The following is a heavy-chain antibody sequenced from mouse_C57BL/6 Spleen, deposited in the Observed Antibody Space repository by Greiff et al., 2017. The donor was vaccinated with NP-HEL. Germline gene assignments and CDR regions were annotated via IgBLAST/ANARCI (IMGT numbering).Heavy chain of an antibody. D-gene: IGHD4-1*02. Sequence: VKLMESGAELVRPGASVTLSCKASGYTFTDYEMHWVKQTPVHGLEWIGAIDPETGGTAYNQKFKGKAILTADKSSSTAYMELRSLTSEDSAVYYCTRRQLGLAYWGQGTLVTVSA. J-gene: IGHJ3*01. CDR3: TRRQLGLAY. V-gene: IGHV1-15*01. CDR2: IDPETGGT. CDR1: GYTFTDYE.